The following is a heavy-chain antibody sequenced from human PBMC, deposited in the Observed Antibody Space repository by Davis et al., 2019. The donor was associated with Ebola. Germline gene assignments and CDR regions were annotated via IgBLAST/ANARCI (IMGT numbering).Heavy chain of an antibody. J-gene: IGHJ4*02. V-gene: IGHV5-51*01. CDR1: GYSFTSYW. D-gene: IGHD2-2*01. CDR3: ARLGTRSFDY. Sequence: GESLKISCKGSGYSFTSYWIGWVRQMPGKGLEWMGDIYPSDSDTRYSPSFQGHVTFSVDKSNTTAYLQWSSLKASDTATYYCARLGTRSFDYWGQGTLVTVSS. CDR2: IYPSDSDT.